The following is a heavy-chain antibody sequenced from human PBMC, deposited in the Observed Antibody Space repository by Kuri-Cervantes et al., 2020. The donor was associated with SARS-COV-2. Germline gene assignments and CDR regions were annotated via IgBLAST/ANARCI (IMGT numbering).Heavy chain of an antibody. CDR2: IKSKTDGGTT. CDR3: MADLVVPAAIQYYYYGMDV. J-gene: IGHJ6*02. V-gene: IGHV3-15*01. Sequence: GESLKISCAASGFTFSNAWMSWVRQAPGKGLEWVGRIKSKTDGGTTDYAAPVKGRFTISRDDSKNTLYLQMNSLKTEDTAVYYCMADLVVPAAIQYYYYGMDVWGQGTTVTVSS. D-gene: IGHD2-2*02. CDR1: GFTFSNAW.